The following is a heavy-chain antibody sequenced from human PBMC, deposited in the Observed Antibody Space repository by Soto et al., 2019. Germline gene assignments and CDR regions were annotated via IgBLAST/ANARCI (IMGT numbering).Heavy chain of an antibody. CDR1: GGSVSSGSYY. D-gene: IGHD6-19*01. Sequence: QVQLQESGPGLVKPSETLSLTCTVSGGSVSSGSYYWSWIRQPPGKGLEWIGYIYYSGSTNYNPSPKGRVTISVDTSKNQFSLKLSSVTAADTAVYYCARVPLIAVAGTSYFDYWGQGTLVTVSS. CDR3: ARVPLIAVAGTSYFDY. CDR2: IYYSGST. V-gene: IGHV4-61*01. J-gene: IGHJ4*02.